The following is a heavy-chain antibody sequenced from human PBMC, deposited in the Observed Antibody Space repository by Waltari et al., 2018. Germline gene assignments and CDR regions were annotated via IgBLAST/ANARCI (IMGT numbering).Heavy chain of an antibody. CDR2: IHASGNT. CDR3: AREGIPNSVWYFDF. Sequence: QVQLQESGPGLVMPSETLSLTCTVSGGSISSRNWWGWIRQPAGKGLEWIARIHASGNTKYNPSLKSRVTMSVDTSKNQFFLKLSSVTAADTALYYCAREGIPNSVWYFDFWGRGSLLTVSS. D-gene: IGHD1-1*01. CDR1: GGSISSRNW. V-gene: IGHV4-4*07. J-gene: IGHJ2*01.